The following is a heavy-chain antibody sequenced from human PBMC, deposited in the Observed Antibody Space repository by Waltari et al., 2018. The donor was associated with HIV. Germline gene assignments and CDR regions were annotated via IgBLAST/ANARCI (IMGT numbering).Heavy chain of an antibody. D-gene: IGHD4-17*01. Sequence: QVQLVASGGGVVQPGRSLRLSCSASGFRCSSYGMHWVRQAPGKGLEWVAVIWHDGGNKYYADSVKGRFTISRDNSKNTLYLQMSSLRAEDTAMYYCAKDRTVAAIWGQGTMVTVSS. V-gene: IGHV3-30*18. CDR1: GFRCSSYG. CDR2: IWHDGGNK. CDR3: AKDRTVAAI. J-gene: IGHJ3*02.